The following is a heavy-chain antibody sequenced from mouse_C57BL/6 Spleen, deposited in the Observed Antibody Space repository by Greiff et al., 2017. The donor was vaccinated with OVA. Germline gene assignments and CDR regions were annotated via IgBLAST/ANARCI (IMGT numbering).Heavy chain of an antibody. CDR3: ARSSYYSNYYFDY. CDR1: GYTFTSYW. J-gene: IGHJ2*01. Sequence: VQLQESGAELVKPGASVKLTCKASGYTFTSYWMHWVKQRPGRGLEWIGRIDPNSGGTKYNEKFKSKATLTVDKPSSTAYMQLSSLTSEDSAVYYCARSSYYSNYYFDYWGQGTTLTVSS. D-gene: IGHD2-5*01. V-gene: IGHV1-72*01. CDR2: IDPNSGGT.